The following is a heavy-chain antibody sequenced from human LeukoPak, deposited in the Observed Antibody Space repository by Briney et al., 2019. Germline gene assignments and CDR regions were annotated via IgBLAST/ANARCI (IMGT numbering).Heavy chain of an antibody. V-gene: IGHV3-30*04. J-gene: IGHJ4*02. CDR3: AREILGSAFSFDY. CDR2: ILYDGRTT. Sequence: GGSLRLSCAASGFTFRSYTMHWVRQAPGKGLEWVAVILYDGRTTNSAESVRGRFTISRDTSENTLYLQMNNLRPEDTAIYYCAREILGSAFSFDYWGQGTLVTVSS. CDR1: GFTFRSYT. D-gene: IGHD1-26*01.